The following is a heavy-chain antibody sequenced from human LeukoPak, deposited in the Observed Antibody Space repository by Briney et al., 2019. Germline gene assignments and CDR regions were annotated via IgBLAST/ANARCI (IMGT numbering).Heavy chain of an antibody. Sequence: SETLSLTCTVSGGSISSYYWSWIRQPPGKGLEWIGYIYYSGSTNYNPSLKSRVTISVDTSKNQFSLKLSSVTAADTAVYYCARDLGPGGSLWFDPWGQGTLVTVSS. J-gene: IGHJ5*02. CDR3: ARDLGPGGSLWFDP. V-gene: IGHV4-59*01. D-gene: IGHD3-16*01. CDR1: GGSISSYY. CDR2: IYYSGST.